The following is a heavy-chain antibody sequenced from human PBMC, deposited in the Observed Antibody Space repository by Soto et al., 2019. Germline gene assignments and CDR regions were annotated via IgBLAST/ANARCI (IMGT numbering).Heavy chain of an antibody. Sequence: QVQLVQSGAEEKKPGASVKVSCKASGYTFTGYAMHWVRQAPGQRLEWMGWINAGNGNTKYSQKFQGRVTITRDTSASTAYMELSRLRCEDTAVYYCARAVAVAADFDYWGQGTLVTVSS. J-gene: IGHJ4*02. CDR3: ARAVAVAADFDY. CDR1: GYTFTGYA. V-gene: IGHV1-3*05. CDR2: INAGNGNT. D-gene: IGHD6-19*01.